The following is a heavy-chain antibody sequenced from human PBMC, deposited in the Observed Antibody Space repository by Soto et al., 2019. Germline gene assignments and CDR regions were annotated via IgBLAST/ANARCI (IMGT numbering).Heavy chain of an antibody. D-gene: IGHD2-15*01. CDR2: INPSGGST. Sequence: GASVKVSCKASGYTFTSYYMHWVRQAPGQGLEWMGIINPSGGSTSYAQKFQGRVTMTRDTSTSTVYMELSSLRSEDTAVYYCARVQDVVVVAAILYYYYGMDVWGQGTTVTVSS. CDR3: ARVQDVVVVAAILYYYYGMDV. J-gene: IGHJ6*02. V-gene: IGHV1-46*01. CDR1: GYTFTSYY.